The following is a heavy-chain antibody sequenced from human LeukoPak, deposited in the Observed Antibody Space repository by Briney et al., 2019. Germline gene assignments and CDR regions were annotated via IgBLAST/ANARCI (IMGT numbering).Heavy chain of an antibody. V-gene: IGHV4-38-2*02. J-gene: IGHJ5*02. CDR3: ARDCVRGWFDP. CDR2: IYHSGST. Sequence: SETLSLTCAVSGYSISSGYYWGWIRQPSGKGLEWIGSIYHSGSTYYNPSLKSRVTISVDTSKNQFSLKLSSVTAADTAVYYCARDCVRGWFDPWGQGTLVTVSS. D-gene: IGHD3-10*02. CDR1: GYSISSGYY.